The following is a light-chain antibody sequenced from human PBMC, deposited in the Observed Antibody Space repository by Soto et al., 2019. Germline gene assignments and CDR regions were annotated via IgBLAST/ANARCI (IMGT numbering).Light chain of an antibody. V-gene: IGKV3-15*01. CDR2: GAS. CDR1: QSVSSN. J-gene: IGKJ1*01. CDR3: QQYKTWLRT. Sequence: EERATLSCMASQSVSSNLAWYQQKPGQAPRLLIYGASTRATGIPARFSGSGSGTEFTLTISSLQSEDFAVYYCQQYKTWLRTFGQGINV.